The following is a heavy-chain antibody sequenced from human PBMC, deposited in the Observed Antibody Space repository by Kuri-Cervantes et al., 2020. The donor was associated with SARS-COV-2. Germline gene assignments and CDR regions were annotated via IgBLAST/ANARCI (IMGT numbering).Heavy chain of an antibody. Sequence: SVPVSRKPSGYTFNDYYMHWVRQAPGQGLEWVGWINPYSCDTNHAQKFQGRVTITRDTSLSTAYMELGRLRSDDTGVYYCACTKVVPAAIALLDYWGQGTLVTVSS. CDR3: ACTKVVPAAIALLDY. V-gene: IGHV1-2*02. D-gene: IGHD2-2*02. J-gene: IGHJ4*02. CDR2: INPYSCDT. CDR1: GYTFNDYY.